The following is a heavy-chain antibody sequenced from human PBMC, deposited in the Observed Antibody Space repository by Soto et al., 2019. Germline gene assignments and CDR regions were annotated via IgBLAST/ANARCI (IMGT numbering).Heavy chain of an antibody. J-gene: IGHJ3*02. Sequence: GSLRLSCAASGFTFSSHAMSWVRQAPGKGLEWVSAISGSGGSTYYADSVKGRFTISRDNSKNTLYLQMNSLRAEDTAVYYCAKDRITMVRGAPDAFDIWGQGTMVT. CDR1: GFTFSSHA. CDR2: ISGSGGST. CDR3: AKDRITMVRGAPDAFDI. V-gene: IGHV3-23*01. D-gene: IGHD3-10*01.